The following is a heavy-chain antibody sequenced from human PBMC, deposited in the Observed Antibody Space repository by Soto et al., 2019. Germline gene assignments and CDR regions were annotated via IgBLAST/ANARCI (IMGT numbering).Heavy chain of an antibody. CDR2: VYYRGTT. CDR3: VRHQRYSSGWYIDY. D-gene: IGHD6-19*01. Sequence: SETLSLTCTVSGGSINSANYYWGWIRQPPGKGLEWIGNVYYRGTTYYNPSLKGRVTISVDTSKNQFSLKLSSVTAADSAVFFCVRHQRYSSGWYIDYWGQGXPVTVSS. J-gene: IGHJ4*02. CDR1: GGSINSANYY. V-gene: IGHV4-39*01.